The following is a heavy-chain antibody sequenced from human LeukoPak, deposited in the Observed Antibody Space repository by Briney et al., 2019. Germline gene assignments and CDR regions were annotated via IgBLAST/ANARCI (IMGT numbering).Heavy chain of an antibody. CDR1: GGPLSAYY. Sequence: SKTLSLTCTVSGGPLSAYYWTWIRQPPGKGLEWIGYIYDSGSTNYNPFLKSRVTISVDTSKNQFSLKLTSVTAADTAVYYCATGETGSTLGGYWGQGTLVTVSS. CDR3: ATGETGSTLGGY. CDR2: IYDSGST. J-gene: IGHJ4*02. D-gene: IGHD1-1*01. V-gene: IGHV4-59*01.